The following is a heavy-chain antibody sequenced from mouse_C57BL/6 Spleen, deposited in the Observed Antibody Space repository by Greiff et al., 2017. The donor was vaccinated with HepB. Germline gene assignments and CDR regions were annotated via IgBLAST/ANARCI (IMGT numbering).Heavy chain of an antibody. V-gene: IGHV1-61*01. Sequence: VKLQQPGAELVRPGSSVKLSCKASGYTFTSYWMDWVKQRPGQGLEWIGNIYPSDSETHYNQKFKDKATLTVDKSSSTAYMQLSSLTSEDSAVYYCARQLRSYFDYWGQGTTLTVSS. CDR1: GYTFTSYW. CDR3: ARQLRSYFDY. J-gene: IGHJ2*01. CDR2: IYPSDSET. D-gene: IGHD3-2*02.